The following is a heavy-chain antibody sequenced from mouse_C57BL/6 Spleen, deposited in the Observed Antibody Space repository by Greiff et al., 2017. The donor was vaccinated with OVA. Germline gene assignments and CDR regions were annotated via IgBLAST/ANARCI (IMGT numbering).Heavy chain of an antibody. CDR3: AKFPSNYEADAMDY. J-gene: IGHJ4*01. V-gene: IGHV2-5*01. Sequence: QVQLKQSGPGLVQPSPSLSITCTVSGFSLTSYGVHWVRQSPGKGLEWLGVIWRGGSTDYNAAFMSRLSITKDNSKSQVFFKMNSLQADDTAIYYCAKFPSNYEADAMDYWGQGTSVTVSS. CDR2: IWRGGST. CDR1: GFSLTSYG. D-gene: IGHD2-5*01.